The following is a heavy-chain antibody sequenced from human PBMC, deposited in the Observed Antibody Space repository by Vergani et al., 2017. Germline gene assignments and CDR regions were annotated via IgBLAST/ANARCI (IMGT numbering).Heavy chain of an antibody. D-gene: IGHD3-10*01. J-gene: IGHJ4*02. V-gene: IGHV4-59*01. CDR3: ARGFSYYGSGAGY. CDR2: IYHSGST. Sequence: QVQLQESGPGLVKPSETLSLTCTVSGGSISSYYWTWIRQPPGKGLEWIGYIYHSGSTNYNPSLKSRVTISVDTSKNQFSLKLRSVTAADTAVYYCARGFSYYGSGAGYWGQGTLVTVSS. CDR1: GGSISSYY.